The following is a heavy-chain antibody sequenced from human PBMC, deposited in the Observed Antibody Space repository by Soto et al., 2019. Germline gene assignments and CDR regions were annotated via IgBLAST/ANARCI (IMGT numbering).Heavy chain of an antibody. CDR3: ARSSWMDKPTWYAFDI. CDR2: IIPIFGTA. D-gene: IGHD5-12*01. CDR1: GGTFSSYA. J-gene: IGHJ3*02. Sequence: QVQLVQSGAEVKKPGSSVKVSCKASGGTFSSYAISWVRQAPGQGLEWMGGIIPIFGTANYAQKFQGRVTITADESTSIAYMELSCLRSADTAVYYCARSSWMDKPTWYAFDIWVHGTMVTVSS. V-gene: IGHV1-69*01.